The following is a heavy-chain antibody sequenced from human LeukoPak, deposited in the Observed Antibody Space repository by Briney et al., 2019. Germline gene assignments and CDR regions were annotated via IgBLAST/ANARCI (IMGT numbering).Heavy chain of an antibody. CDR2: IRSKANSYAT. CDR3: TRSYVDPYYYYYMDV. V-gene: IGHV3-73*01. Sequence: PGRSLRLSCAASGFTFSGSAMHWVRQASGKGLEWVGRIRSKANSYATAYAASVKGRFTISRDDSKNTAYLQMNSLKTEDTAVYYCTRSYVDPYYYYYMDVWGKGTTVTVSS. J-gene: IGHJ6*03. D-gene: IGHD3-16*01. CDR1: GFTFSGSA.